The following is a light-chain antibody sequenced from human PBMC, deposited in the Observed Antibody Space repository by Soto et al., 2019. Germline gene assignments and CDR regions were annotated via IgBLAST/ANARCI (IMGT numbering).Light chain of an antibody. CDR2: EVS. Sequence: QPASVSGSPGQSITISCTGTSSDVGGYNYVSWYQQHPGKAPKPMIYEVSNRPSGVSNRFSGSKSGNTASLTISGLQAEDEADYYCSSYTSSSTYVFGTGTKLTVL. CDR1: SSDVGGYNY. CDR3: SSYTSSSTYV. J-gene: IGLJ1*01. V-gene: IGLV2-14*01.